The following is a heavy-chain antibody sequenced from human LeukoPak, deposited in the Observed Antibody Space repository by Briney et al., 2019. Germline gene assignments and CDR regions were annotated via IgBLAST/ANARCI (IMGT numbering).Heavy chain of an antibody. CDR3: ARDQGVPSRGYYYGMDV. V-gene: IGHV3-21*01. Sequence: NAGGSLRLSCAASGFIFSSTYMTWVRQAPGRGLEWVSSISSSSSYIYYADSVKGRFTISRDNAKNSLYLQMNSLRAEDTAVYYCARDQGVPSRGYYYGMDVWGQGTTVTVSS. J-gene: IGHJ6*02. D-gene: IGHD3-10*01. CDR2: ISSSSSYI. CDR1: GFIFSSTY.